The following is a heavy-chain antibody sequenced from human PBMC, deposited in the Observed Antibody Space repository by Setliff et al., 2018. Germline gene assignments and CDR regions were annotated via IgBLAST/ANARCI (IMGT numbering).Heavy chain of an antibody. CDR1: GFTFSSYG. V-gene: IGHV3-48*01. J-gene: IGHJ6*03. Sequence: LSLSCAASGFTFSSYGMNWVRQAPGKGLEWLSYISSSSTTIYYADSVKGRFTVSRDNAKNSLYLQMNSLRADDAAVYYCARSSAPIKRDYMDVWGKGTTVTVSS. CDR2: ISSSSTTI. CDR3: ARSSAPIKRDYMDV. D-gene: IGHD2-2*02.